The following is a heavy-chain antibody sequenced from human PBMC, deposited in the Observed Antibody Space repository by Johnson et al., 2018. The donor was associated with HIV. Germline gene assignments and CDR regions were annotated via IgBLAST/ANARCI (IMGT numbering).Heavy chain of an antibody. CDR2: ISYDGSNK. Sequence: VQLVESGGGVIQPGRSLRVSCAASGFTFSSYGMHWVRQAPGKGLEWVAVISYDGSNKYYADSVKGRFTISRDNSKNTLYLQMNSLKTEDTAGYYCAREKGYYYDLDAFDIWGQGTMVTVSS. V-gene: IGHV3-30*19. J-gene: IGHJ3*02. CDR1: GFTFSSYG. D-gene: IGHD3-22*01. CDR3: AREKGYYYDLDAFDI.